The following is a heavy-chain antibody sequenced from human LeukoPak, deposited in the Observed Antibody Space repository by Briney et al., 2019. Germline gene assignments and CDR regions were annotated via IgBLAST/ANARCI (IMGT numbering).Heavy chain of an antibody. CDR2: ISHGGTNT. CDR3: AETGPTDF. D-gene: IGHD3-9*01. J-gene: IGHJ4*02. Sequence: PGRSLTLSCAASGFTFSSYGMLWLRQAPGKGLVWVAAISHGGTNTHYAVSVKGRFTISRDNSKNMLYLQMNSLRAEDTALYYCAETGPTDFWGQGTLVTVSS. V-gene: IGHV3-30*03. CDR1: GFTFSSYG.